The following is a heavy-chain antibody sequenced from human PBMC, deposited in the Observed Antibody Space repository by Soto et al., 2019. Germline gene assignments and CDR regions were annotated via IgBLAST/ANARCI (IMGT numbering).Heavy chain of an antibody. CDR1: GGTFSSYA. J-gene: IGHJ4*02. Sequence: SVKVSCQASGGTFSSYAISWVRQAPVQGLEWMGGIIPIFGTANYAQKFQGRVTITADESTSTAYMELSSLRPEDTAVYYCARALGYYDSSGFFFYWGQGTLVTVSS. CDR2: IIPIFGTA. D-gene: IGHD3-22*01. V-gene: IGHV1-69*01. CDR3: ARALGYYDSSGFFFY.